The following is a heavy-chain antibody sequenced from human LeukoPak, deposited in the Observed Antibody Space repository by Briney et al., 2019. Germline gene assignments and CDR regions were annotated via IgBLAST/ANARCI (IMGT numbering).Heavy chain of an antibody. D-gene: IGHD3-22*01. CDR3: ARCPNYYDSSGWHYSGSDY. CDR2: IYYSGST. J-gene: IGHJ4*02. Sequence: EPSETLSLTCTVSGDSISSSIYYWGWIRQPPGKGLEWIGSIYYSGSTYYNPSLNSRVTISVDTSKNQFSLKLSSVTAADTAVYYCARCPNYYDSSGWHYSGSDYWGQGTLVTVSS. V-gene: IGHV4-39*01. CDR1: GDSISSSIYY.